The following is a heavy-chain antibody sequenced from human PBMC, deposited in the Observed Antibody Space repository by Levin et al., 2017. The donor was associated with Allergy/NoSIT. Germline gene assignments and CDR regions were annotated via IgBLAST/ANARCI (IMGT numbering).Heavy chain of an antibody. CDR2: INHSGGA. CDR1: GASFSGYS. Sequence: PSETLSLTCAVSGASFSGYSYTWIRQPPGRGLEWIGEINHSGGATYNPSLKSRVTISVDTSKSQFSLKLSSVTAADTAVYYCARSGNRNYFDTSASYLAYWGQGTLVTVSS. CDR3: ARSGNRNYFDTSASYLAY. V-gene: IGHV4-34*01. D-gene: IGHD3-22*01. J-gene: IGHJ4*02.